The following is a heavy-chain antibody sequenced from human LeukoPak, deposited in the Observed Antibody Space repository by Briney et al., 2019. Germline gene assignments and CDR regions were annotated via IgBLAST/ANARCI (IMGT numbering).Heavy chain of an antibody. V-gene: IGHV4-4*02. J-gene: IGHJ4*02. Sequence: SETLSLTCAVSGGSISSSNWWSWVRQPPGKGLEWIGEIYHSGSTNYNPSLKSRVTISVDKSKNQFSLKLSSVTAADTAVYYCARGSTGQYPENYFDYWGQGTLVTVSS. D-gene: IGHD2-2*01. CDR2: IYHSGST. CDR3: ARGSTGQYPENYFDY. CDR1: GGSISSSNW.